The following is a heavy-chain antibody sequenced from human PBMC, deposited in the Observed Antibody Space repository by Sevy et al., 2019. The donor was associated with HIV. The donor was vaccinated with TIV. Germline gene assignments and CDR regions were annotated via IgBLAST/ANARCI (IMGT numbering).Heavy chain of an antibody. J-gene: IGHJ4*02. D-gene: IGHD4-4*01. CDR1: GFTFSSYA. V-gene: IGHV3-23*01. Sequence: GGYLRLSCAASGFTFSSYAMSWVRQAPGKGLEWVSAISGSGGSTYYADSVKGRFTISRDNSKNTLYLQMNSLRAEDTAVYYCAKSLTTVTALYYFDYWGQGTLVTVSS. CDR2: ISGSGGST. CDR3: AKSLTTVTALYYFDY.